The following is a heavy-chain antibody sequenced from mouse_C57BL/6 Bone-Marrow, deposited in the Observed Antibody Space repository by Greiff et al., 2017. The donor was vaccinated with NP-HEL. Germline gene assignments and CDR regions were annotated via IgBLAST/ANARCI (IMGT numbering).Heavy chain of an antibody. CDR3: ARRVDYAMDY. J-gene: IGHJ4*01. Sequence: QVQLQLSGAELVRPGTSVKLSCKASGYTFTNYWIGWAKQMPGPGLEWIGGIYPGGGFTNYNEKFKGKATLTADKPSSTAYMQFSSLTSEDSAIYYCARRVDYAMDYWGQGTSVTVSS. CDR1: GYTFTNYW. CDR2: IYPGGGFT. V-gene: IGHV1-63*01.